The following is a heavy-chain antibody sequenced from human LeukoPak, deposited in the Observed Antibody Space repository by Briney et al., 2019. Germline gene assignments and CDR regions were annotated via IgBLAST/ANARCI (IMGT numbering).Heavy chain of an antibody. CDR2: ISYDGSNK. V-gene: IGHV3-30*18. Sequence: GRSLRLSCAASGFTFSSYGMHWVRQAPGKGLEWVPVISYDGSNKYYADSVKGRFTISRDNSKNTLYLQMNSLRAEDTAVYYCAKGEFIYDFWSGYSDDAFDIWGQGTMVTVSS. J-gene: IGHJ3*02. CDR1: GFTFSSYG. D-gene: IGHD3-3*01. CDR3: AKGEFIYDFWSGYSDDAFDI.